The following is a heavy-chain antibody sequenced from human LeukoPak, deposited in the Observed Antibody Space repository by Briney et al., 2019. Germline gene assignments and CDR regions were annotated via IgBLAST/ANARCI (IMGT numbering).Heavy chain of an antibody. V-gene: IGHV4-34*01. CDR2: INHSGSN. CDR3: ARTRGMSY. CDR1: GGSFCGYI. J-gene: IGHJ4*02. D-gene: IGHD3-16*01. Sequence: PLGTPSLTCAVHGGSFCGYILGSVRQTPGKGLEWIGEINHSGSNNYNPSLKSRVTISVDTSKNQFSLKLSAVTAADTAVYYCARTRGMSYWGQGTLVTVSS.